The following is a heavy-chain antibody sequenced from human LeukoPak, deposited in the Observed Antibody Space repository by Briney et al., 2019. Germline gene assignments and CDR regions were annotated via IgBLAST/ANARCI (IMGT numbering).Heavy chain of an antibody. D-gene: IGHD2-21*02. Sequence: SVKVSCKASGFSFPSSALQWVRQARGQRLEGVGWIVVGSGNTNYAQKFQERVTITRDMSTSTAYMELSSLRSEDTAVFYCAADGSGVRPSYCGGDCYSGTAEYFQHWGQGTLVTVSS. CDR2: IVVGSGNT. CDR3: AADGSGVRPSYCGGDCYSGTAEYFQH. V-gene: IGHV1-58*01. J-gene: IGHJ1*01. CDR1: GFSFPSSA.